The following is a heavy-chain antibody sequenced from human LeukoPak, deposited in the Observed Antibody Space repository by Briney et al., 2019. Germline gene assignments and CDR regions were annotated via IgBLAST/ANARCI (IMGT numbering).Heavy chain of an antibody. D-gene: IGHD3-10*01. CDR3: ARDSVDGSGTYYSDSPDY. CDR2: INPSGGGT. Sequence: ASVKVSCKASGYTFTSYYLHWVRQAPGQGLEWMGMINPSGGGTNYAQKFQGRVTMTRDTSTSTVYMELRSLRSDDTAVYYCARDSVDGSGTYYSDSPDYWGQGTLVTVSS. J-gene: IGHJ4*02. CDR1: GYTFTSYY. V-gene: IGHV1-46*01.